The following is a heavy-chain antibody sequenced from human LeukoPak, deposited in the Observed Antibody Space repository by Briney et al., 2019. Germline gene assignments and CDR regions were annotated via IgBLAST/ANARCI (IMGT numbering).Heavy chain of an antibody. CDR3: LTPGPTVTGGFEY. CDR1: GYIVSGKY. D-gene: IGHD4-17*01. Sequence: PGGSLRLSCAVSGYIVSGKYMGWVRQAPGKGLEYLSVIYSGGSTYYIDSVKGRFTISRDNSKNTLYLQMNSLRVEDTAVYYCLTPGPTVTGGFEYWGQGTLVTVSS. J-gene: IGHJ4*02. V-gene: IGHV3-53*01. CDR2: IYSGGST.